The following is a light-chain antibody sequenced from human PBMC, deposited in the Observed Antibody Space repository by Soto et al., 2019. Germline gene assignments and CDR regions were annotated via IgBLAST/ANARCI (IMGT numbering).Light chain of an antibody. V-gene: IGKV3-15*01. CDR1: QSVNSN. CDR3: QQYNNWPPRYT. J-gene: IGKJ2*01. Sequence: EIVMTQSPATLSVSPGERATLSCRASQSVNSNLAWYQQKPGQAPRLLIYGASTRATGIPARFSGSGSGTEFTLTISSLGSEDFAVYYCQQYNNWPPRYTFGQGTKLEIK. CDR2: GAS.